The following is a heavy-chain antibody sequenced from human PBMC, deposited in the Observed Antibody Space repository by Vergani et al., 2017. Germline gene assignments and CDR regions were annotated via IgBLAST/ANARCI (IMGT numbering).Heavy chain of an antibody. Sequence: QVQLVQSGAEVKKPGASVKVSCKASGYTFTSYGISWVRQAPGQGLEWMGWISAYNGNTNYAQKLQGRVTMTTDTSTSTAYMELRSLRSDDTAVYYCAGDRILWFGEPLSYYYYYYGMDVWGQGTTVTVS. CDR1: GYTFTSYG. V-gene: IGHV1-18*01. J-gene: IGHJ6*02. CDR3: AGDRILWFGEPLSYYYYYYGMDV. CDR2: ISAYNGNT. D-gene: IGHD3-10*01.